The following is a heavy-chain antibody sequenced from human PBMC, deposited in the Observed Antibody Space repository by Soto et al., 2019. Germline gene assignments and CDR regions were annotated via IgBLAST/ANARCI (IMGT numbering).Heavy chain of an antibody. CDR3: ARDGMGAAENWFDP. CDR1: GYTFTSYG. D-gene: IGHD1-26*01. CDR2: ISAYNGNT. J-gene: IGHJ5*02. V-gene: IGHV1-18*01. Sequence: EASVKVSCKASGYTFTSYGISWVRQAPGQGLEWMGWISAYNGNTNYAQKLQGRVTMTTDTSTSTAYMELRSLRSDDTAVYYCARDGMGAAENWFDPWGQGTLVTVSS.